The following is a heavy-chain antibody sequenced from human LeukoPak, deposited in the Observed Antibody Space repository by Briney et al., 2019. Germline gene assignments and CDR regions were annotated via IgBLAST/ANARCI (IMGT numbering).Heavy chain of an antibody. D-gene: IGHD3-10*01. V-gene: IGHV4-59*01. CDR3: ARTTMVRGVPDY. CDR2: IYYSGST. CDR1: GGSISSYY. J-gene: IGHJ4*02. Sequence: SETLSLTCTVSGGSISSYYWSWIRQPPGKGLDWIGYIYYSGSTNYNPSLKSRVTISLDTSKNQFSLKLSSVTAADTAVYYCARTTMVRGVPDYWGQGTLGTVSS.